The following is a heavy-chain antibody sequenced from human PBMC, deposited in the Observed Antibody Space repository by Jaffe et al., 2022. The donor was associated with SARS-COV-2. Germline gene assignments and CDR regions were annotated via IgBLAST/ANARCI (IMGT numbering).Heavy chain of an antibody. CDR3: TKDNWNQKGIDGFDI. J-gene: IGHJ3*02. CDR2: IRQDGSET. V-gene: IGHV3-7*03. CDR1: GFTFSSFW. D-gene: IGHD1-1*01. Sequence: EVQLVESGGGLVQPGGSLRLSCAVSGFTFSSFWMSWVRQAPGKGLEWVANIRQDGSETYYGDSVKGRFTISRDNTKNSVYLQMNSLRAEDTALYYCTKDNWNQKGIDGFDIWGQGTMVTVSS.